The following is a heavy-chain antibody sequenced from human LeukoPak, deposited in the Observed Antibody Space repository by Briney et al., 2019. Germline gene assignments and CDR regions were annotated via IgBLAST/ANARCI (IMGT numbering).Heavy chain of an antibody. CDR2: IYHSGTT. CDR1: GGSISSSNW. D-gene: IGHD6-19*01. V-gene: IGHV4-4*02. CDR3: ASTSGWYGYFDY. Sequence: SGTLSLTCAVSGGSISSSNWWSWVRQPPGKGLEWIGEIYHSGTTNYSPSLKSRVTISVDTSKNQFSLKLSSVTAADTAVYYCASTSGWYGYFDYWGQGTLVTVSS. J-gene: IGHJ4*02.